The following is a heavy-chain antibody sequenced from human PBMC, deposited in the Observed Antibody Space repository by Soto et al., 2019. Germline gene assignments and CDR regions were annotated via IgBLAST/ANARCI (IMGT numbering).Heavy chain of an antibody. V-gene: IGHV1-8*01. CDR1: GYTFTNLH. Sequence: QVQLVQSGAEVKTPGASVKVSCKASGYTFTNLHINWVRQATGQGLEWMGWMSPNNGYTVYAQKFQGRVTMTRDTPISPAYMELSSLTSEDTAVYYCARGVTEGVDYWGQGTWSPSRQ. CDR2: MSPNNGYT. J-gene: IGHJ4*02. CDR3: ARGVTEGVDY. D-gene: IGHD1-26*01.